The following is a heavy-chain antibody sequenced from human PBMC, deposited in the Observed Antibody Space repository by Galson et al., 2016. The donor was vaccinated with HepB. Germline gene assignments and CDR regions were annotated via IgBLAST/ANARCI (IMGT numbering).Heavy chain of an antibody. V-gene: IGHV1-69*06. Sequence: SVKLSCKDSGGTFRNYAINWVRQAPGQGLEWMGGINQKFHKTNYAQWFQGRVTITADKSTSTAYMELSSLRSKDTAVYYCARDPEERSYYYFDSWGQGTLVTVSS. CDR1: GGTFRNYA. CDR3: ARDPEERSYYYFDS. CDR2: INQKFHKT. D-gene: IGHD5-18*01. J-gene: IGHJ4*02.